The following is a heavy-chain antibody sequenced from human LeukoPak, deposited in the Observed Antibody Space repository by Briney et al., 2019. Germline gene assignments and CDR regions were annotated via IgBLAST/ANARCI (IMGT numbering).Heavy chain of an antibody. V-gene: IGHV3-30*02. CDR3: AKDTIRYSYGQWYYFDY. D-gene: IGHD5-18*01. J-gene: IGHJ4*02. CDR2: IRYDGSNK. Sequence: QPGGSLRLSCAASGFTFSSYAMHWVRQAPGKGLEWVAFIRYDGSNKYYADSVKGRFTISRDNSKNTLYLQMNSLRAEDTAVYYCAKDTIRYSYGQWYYFDYWGQGTLVTVSS. CDR1: GFTFSSYA.